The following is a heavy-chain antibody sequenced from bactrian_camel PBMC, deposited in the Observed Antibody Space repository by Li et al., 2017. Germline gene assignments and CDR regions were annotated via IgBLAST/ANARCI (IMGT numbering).Heavy chain of an antibody. V-gene: IGHV3S55*01. D-gene: IGHD5*01. CDR3: AAVRRVWSGYALTSQRYGY. CDR1: GVASESYC. J-gene: IGHJ4*01. CDR2: IGSDGVT. Sequence: HVQLVESGGGSVQVGGSLRLSCVASGVASESYCIGWFRQAPGKEREGVAGIGSDGVTTYGEAVKGRFTISRDNIKATLTLQMNSLQVNDSAMYRCAAVRRVWSGYALTSQRYGYWGQGT.